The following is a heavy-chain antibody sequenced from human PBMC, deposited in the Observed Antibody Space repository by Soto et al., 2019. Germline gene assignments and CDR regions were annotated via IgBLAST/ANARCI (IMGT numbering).Heavy chain of an antibody. D-gene: IGHD3-10*01. CDR3: ASGISGSYYPNWFDP. V-gene: IGHV3-48*01. J-gene: IGHJ5*02. Sequence: GGSLRLSCAASGFTFSSYSMNWVRQAPGKGLEWVSYISSSSSTIYYADSVKGRFTISRDNAKNSLYLQMNSLRAEDTAVYYCASGISGSYYPNWFDPWGQGTLVTVSS. CDR1: GFTFSSYS. CDR2: ISSSSSTI.